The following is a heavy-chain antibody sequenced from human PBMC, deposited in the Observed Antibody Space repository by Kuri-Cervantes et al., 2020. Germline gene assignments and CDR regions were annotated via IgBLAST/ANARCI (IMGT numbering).Heavy chain of an antibody. CDR2: ISDGGGNA. J-gene: IGHJ4*02. CDR1: GFTFSIYA. V-gene: IGHV3-30-3*01. D-gene: IGHD2-21*02. Sequence: GGSLRLSCAASGFTFSIYALHWVRQAPGKGLEWVAIISDGGGNAYYADSVKGRFTISRDNSKNTLYLQMDSLTTEDTAIYYCARDPYCGADCYSLSSTAPPFDYWGQGTLVTVSS. CDR3: ARDPYCGADCYSLSSTAPPFDY.